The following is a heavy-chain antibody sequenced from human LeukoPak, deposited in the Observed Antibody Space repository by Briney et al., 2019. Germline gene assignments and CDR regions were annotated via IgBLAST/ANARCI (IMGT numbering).Heavy chain of an antibody. CDR3: ARGGCGDSAAPFDD. V-gene: IGHV1-46*01. CDR1: GCTFTSCY. Sequence: ASVKVSCKTSGCTFTSCYMHWVRQAPGQGLEWMGMINPSAGSTRYAQKFQGRVTMTTDTSTSTVYMELSSLRSEDTAVYYCARGGCGDSAAPFDDWGQGTLVPVSS. J-gene: IGHJ4*02. D-gene: IGHD2-21*02. CDR2: INPSAGST.